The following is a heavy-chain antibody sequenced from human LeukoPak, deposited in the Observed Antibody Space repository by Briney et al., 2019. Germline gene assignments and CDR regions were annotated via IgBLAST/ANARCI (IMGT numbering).Heavy chain of an antibody. CDR2: INAGNGNT. J-gene: IGHJ3*02. D-gene: IGHD1-20*01. CDR3: ARTYNWNDVGVGDAFDI. V-gene: IGHV1-3*01. Sequence: ASVKVSCKASGYTFTSYAMHWVRQAPGQRLEWMGWINAGNGNTKYSQKFQGRVTITRDTSASTAYTELSSLRSEDTAVYYCARTYNWNDVGVGDAFDIWGQGTMVTVSS. CDR1: GYTFTSYA.